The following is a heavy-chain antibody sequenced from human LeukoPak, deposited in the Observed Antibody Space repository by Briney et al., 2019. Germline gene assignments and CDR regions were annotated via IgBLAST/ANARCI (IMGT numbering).Heavy chain of an antibody. D-gene: IGHD3-3*01. CDR1: GDTFRSYG. CDR3: ARGPPTGGWCGYNYYYMEV. J-gene: IGHJ6*03. V-gene: IGHV1-69*05. CDR2: VIPIFGIV. Sequence: SVKVSCKVSGDTFRSYGISWVRQAPGQGLEWMGGVIPIFGIVNYGQRLQGRVTITTDESTTTAYMELSSLRSEDTAVYYCARGPPTGGWCGYNYYYMEVWGKGTTVTVSS.